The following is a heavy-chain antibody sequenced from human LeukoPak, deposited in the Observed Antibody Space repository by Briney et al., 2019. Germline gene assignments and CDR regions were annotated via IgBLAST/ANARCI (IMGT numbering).Heavy chain of an antibody. V-gene: IGHV3-20*04. Sequence: GGSLRLSCAASGFTFDDYGMSWVRQAPGKGLEWVSDINWNGGSTGYVDSVKGRFTISRDNAKNSLYLRMNSLRDEDTALYYCARGGGSIRHSYYYYVDVWGKGTSVTVSS. CDR2: INWNGGST. CDR3: ARGGGSIRHSYYYYVDV. CDR1: GFTFDDYG. J-gene: IGHJ6*03. D-gene: IGHD2-15*01.